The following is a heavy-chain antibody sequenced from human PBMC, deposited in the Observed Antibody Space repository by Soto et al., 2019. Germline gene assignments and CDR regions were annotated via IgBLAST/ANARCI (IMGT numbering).Heavy chain of an antibody. V-gene: IGHV1-69*13. Sequence: SVKVSCKASGGTFSSYAISWVRQAPGQGLEWMGGIIPIFGTANYAQKFQGRVTITADESTSTAYMELSSLRSEDTAVYYCARDHSPHCGGDCYSFDYWGQGTLVTVSS. J-gene: IGHJ4*02. CDR1: GGTFSSYA. D-gene: IGHD2-21*02. CDR3: ARDHSPHCGGDCYSFDY. CDR2: IIPIFGTA.